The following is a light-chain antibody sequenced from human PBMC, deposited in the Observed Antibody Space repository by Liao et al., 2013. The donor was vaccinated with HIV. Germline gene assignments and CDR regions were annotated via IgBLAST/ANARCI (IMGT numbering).Light chain of an antibody. CDR1: KIGSES. Sequence: SYVVTQPPSVSVAPGTTAKITCGGNKIGSESVHWYQQKPGQAPVVVIFYDSDRPSGIPERFSGSSSGTTVTLIISGVQAEDEADYYCQSADSSGTYVFGTGTKVTVL. V-gene: IGLV3-21*01. CDR3: QSADSSGTYV. CDR2: YDS. J-gene: IGLJ1*01.